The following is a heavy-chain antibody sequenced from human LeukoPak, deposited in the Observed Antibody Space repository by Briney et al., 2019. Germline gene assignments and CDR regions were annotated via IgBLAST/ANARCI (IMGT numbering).Heavy chain of an antibody. CDR1: GFTFDDYA. J-gene: IGHJ4*02. CDR2: ISWNSGSI. D-gene: IGHD5-18*01. V-gene: IGHV3-9*01. CDR3: AKDMGGYSYGSPFDY. Sequence: GGSLRLSCAASGFTFDDYAMHWVRQAPGKGLEWVSGISWNSGSIGYVDSVKGRFTISRDNAKNSLYLQMNSLRAEDTALYYCAKDMGGYSYGSPFDYWGQGTLVTVSS.